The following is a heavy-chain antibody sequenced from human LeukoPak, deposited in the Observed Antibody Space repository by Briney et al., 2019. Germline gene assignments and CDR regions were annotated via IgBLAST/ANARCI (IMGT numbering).Heavy chain of an antibody. Sequence: ASVKVSCKASGGTFSSYAISWVRQAPGQGLEWMGWMNPNSGNTGYAQKFQGRVTMTRNTSISTAYMELSSLRSEDTAVYYCARGRDGYNPWVDYWGQGTLVTVSS. V-gene: IGHV1-8*02. CDR2: MNPNSGNT. D-gene: IGHD5-24*01. CDR3: ARGRDGYNPWVDY. J-gene: IGHJ4*02. CDR1: GGTFSSYA.